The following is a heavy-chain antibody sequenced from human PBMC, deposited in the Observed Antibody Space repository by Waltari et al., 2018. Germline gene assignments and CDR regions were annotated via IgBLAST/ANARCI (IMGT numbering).Heavy chain of an antibody. V-gene: IGHV3-23*01. CDR3: ANGYLRDYVPWFDY. CDR2: ISGSGGST. J-gene: IGHJ4*02. Sequence: EVQLLESGGGLVQPGGSLRLSCAASGFTFSSYAMSWVRQAPGKGREWVSAISGSGGSTYYADSVKGRFTISRDNSKNTLYLQMNSLRAEDTAVYYCANGYLRDYVPWFDYWGQGTLVTVSS. CDR1: GFTFSSYA. D-gene: IGHD4-17*01.